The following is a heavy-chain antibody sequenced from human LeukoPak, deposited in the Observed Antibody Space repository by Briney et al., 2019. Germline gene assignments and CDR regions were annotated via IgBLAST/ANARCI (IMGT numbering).Heavy chain of an antibody. D-gene: IGHD6-19*01. CDR3: ARQVVAVAGTGCFDY. CDR2: NYYSGIT. CDR1: GGSISPYY. Sequence: KPSETLSLTCTVAGGSISPYYWGWIRQPPGKELEWIVYNYYSGITNYNPSLESRVTISVDTSKTQFSLKLNSVTAADTAVYFCARQVVAVAGTGCFDYWGQGTLVTVSS. J-gene: IGHJ4*02. V-gene: IGHV4-59*08.